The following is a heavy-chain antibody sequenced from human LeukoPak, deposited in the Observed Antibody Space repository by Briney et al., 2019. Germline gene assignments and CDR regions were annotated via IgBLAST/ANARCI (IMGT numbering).Heavy chain of an antibody. V-gene: IGHV4-34*01. J-gene: IGHJ5*02. Sequence: SETLSLTCAVYGGSFSGYYWSWIRQPPGKGLEWIGEINHSGSTNYNPSLKSRVTISVDTSKNQFSLKLSSVTAADTAVYYCARAIFSYGSGLFDPWGQGTLVTVSS. D-gene: IGHD3-10*01. CDR2: INHSGST. CDR1: GGSFSGYY. CDR3: ARAIFSYGSGLFDP.